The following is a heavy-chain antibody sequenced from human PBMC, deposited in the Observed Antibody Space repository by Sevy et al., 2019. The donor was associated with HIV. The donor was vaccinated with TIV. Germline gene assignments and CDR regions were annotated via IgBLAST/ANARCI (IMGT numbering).Heavy chain of an antibody. Sequence: LRETLSLTCTVSGGSVSSGSYYWSWIRQPPGKGLEWIGYIYYSGSTNYNPSLKSRVTISVDTSKNQFSLKLSSVTAADTAVYYCARDYYGSRTAGGLSSGGMDVWGQGTTVTVSS. V-gene: IGHV4-61*01. CDR2: IYYSGST. J-gene: IGHJ6*02. CDR3: ARDYYGSRTAGGLSSGGMDV. D-gene: IGHD3-10*01. CDR1: GGSVSSGSYY.